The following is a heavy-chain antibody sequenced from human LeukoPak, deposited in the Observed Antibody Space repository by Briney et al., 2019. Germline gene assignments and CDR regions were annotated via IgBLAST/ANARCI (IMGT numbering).Heavy chain of an antibody. CDR2: ISGSGGST. Sequence: SGGSLGLSCAASGFTFSSYAMSWVRKAPGKGLEWVSAISGSGGSTYYADSVKGRFTISRDNSKNTLYLQMNSLRAEDTAVYYCAKPFGGYSYGVMDVWGQGTTVTVSS. CDR1: GFTFSSYA. CDR3: AKPFGGYSYGVMDV. V-gene: IGHV3-23*01. J-gene: IGHJ6*02. D-gene: IGHD5-18*01.